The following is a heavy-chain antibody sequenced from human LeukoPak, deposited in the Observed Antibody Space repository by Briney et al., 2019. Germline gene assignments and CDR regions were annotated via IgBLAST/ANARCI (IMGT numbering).Heavy chain of an antibody. CDR2: ISSSGNT. J-gene: IGHJ4*02. CDR1: GGSTSGGNYY. Sequence: KASETLSLTCIVSGGSTSGGNYYWGWIRRPPGKGLEWGGGISSSGNTYYNPSLKSRITISVDTSKNHFSLKLSSVTAADTAVYYCARLGAGPTYYDFWSGYSSFYFDYWGQGTLVTVSS. D-gene: IGHD3-3*01. V-gene: IGHV4-39*02. CDR3: ARLGAGPTYYDFWSGYSSFYFDY.